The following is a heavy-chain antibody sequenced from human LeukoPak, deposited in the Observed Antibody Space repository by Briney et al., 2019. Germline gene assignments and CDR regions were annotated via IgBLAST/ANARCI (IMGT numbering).Heavy chain of an antibody. CDR2: IYYDGST. Sequence: SETLSLTCTVSGGSISTTNYYWGWIRQPPGRGLEWIGSIYYDGSTYYNPSLKSRVTISVDTSKNQFSLKLSSVTAADTAVYYCARHLLSYSNYNPYYFDYWGQGTLVTVSS. CDR1: GGSISTTNYY. V-gene: IGHV4-39*01. CDR3: ARHLLSYSNYNPYYFDY. D-gene: IGHD4-11*01. J-gene: IGHJ4*02.